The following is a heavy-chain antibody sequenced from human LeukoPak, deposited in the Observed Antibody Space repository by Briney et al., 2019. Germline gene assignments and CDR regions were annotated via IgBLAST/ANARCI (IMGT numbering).Heavy chain of an antibody. CDR3: ARIDYGDDY. J-gene: IGHJ4*02. V-gene: IGHV4-59*10. CDR1: GGSFSGHY. CDR2: INISGNT. D-gene: IGHD4-17*01. Sequence: PSETLSLTCAVYGGSFSGHYWTWIRQPAGKGLEWIGRINISGNTRYNPSLRSRVTLSLDTSKNQFSLKLSSVTAADTAVYYCARIDYGDDYWGQGTLVTVSS.